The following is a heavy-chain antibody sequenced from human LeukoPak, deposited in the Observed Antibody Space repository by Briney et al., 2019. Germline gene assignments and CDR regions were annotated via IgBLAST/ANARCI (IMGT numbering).Heavy chain of an antibody. J-gene: IGHJ5*02. CDR3: ATTPLIMITFGGVIA. CDR2: FDPEDGET. Sequence: GASVKVSCKVSGYTLTELSMHWVRQAPGKGLEWMGGFDPEDGETIYAQKFQGRVTMTEDTSTDTAYMELSSLRSEDTAVYYCATTPLIMITFGGVIAWGQGTLVTVSS. V-gene: IGHV1-24*01. D-gene: IGHD3-16*02. CDR1: GYTLTELS.